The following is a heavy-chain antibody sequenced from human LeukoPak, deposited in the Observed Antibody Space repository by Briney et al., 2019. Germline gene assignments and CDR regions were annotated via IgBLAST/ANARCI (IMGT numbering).Heavy chain of an antibody. J-gene: IGHJ4*02. V-gene: IGHV4-39*01. D-gene: IGHD6-19*01. CDR1: GGSISSSSYY. CDR3: ARLHSSGWYYFDY. Sequence: KSSETLSLTCTVSGGSISSSSYYWGWIRQPPGKGLEWIGSIYYSGSTYYNPSLKSRVTISVNTSKNQFSLKLSSVTAADTAVYYCARLHSSGWYYFDYWGQGTLVTVSS. CDR2: IYYSGST.